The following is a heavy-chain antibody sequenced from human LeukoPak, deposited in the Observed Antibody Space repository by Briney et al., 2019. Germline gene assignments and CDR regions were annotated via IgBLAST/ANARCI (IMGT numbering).Heavy chain of an antibody. CDR3: ALLPDY. Sequence: RGSLRPSCAASGFTFSSYEMNWVRQAPGKGLEWVSYISSSGSTIYYADSVKGRFTISRDNAKNSLYLQMNSLRAEDTALYYCALLPDYWGQPTKVTVSS. CDR2: ISSSGSTI. V-gene: IGHV3-48*03. CDR1: GFTFSSYE. J-gene: IGHJ4*02.